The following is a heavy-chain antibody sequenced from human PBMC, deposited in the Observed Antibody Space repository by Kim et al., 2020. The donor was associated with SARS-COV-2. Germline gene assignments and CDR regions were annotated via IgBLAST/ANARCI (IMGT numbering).Heavy chain of an antibody. V-gene: IGHV4-59*01. J-gene: IGHJ4*02. CDR3: ARDRGYYGLFDY. Sequence: YNPSLKSRVTISVDTYRNQFSLRLSSVTAADTAVYYCARDRGYYGLFDYWGQGTLVTVSS. D-gene: IGHD3-10*01.